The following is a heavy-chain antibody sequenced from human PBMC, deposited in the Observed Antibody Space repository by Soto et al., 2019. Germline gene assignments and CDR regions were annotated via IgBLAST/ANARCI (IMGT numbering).Heavy chain of an antibody. J-gene: IGHJ4*02. CDR3: AKDLEGSGIAVAVGHHTGVY. CDR1: GFTFSSYG. D-gene: IGHD6-19*01. CDR2: ISYDGSNK. Sequence: QVQLVESGGGVVQPGRSLGLSCAASGFTFSSYGMHWVRQAPGKGLEWVAVISYDGSNKYYADSVKGRFTISRDNSKNTLYLQMNSLRAEDTAVYYCAKDLEGSGIAVAVGHHTGVYWGQGTLVTVSS. V-gene: IGHV3-30*18.